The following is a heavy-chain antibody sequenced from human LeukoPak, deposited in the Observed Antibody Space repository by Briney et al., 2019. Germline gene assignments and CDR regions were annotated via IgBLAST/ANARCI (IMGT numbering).Heavy chain of an antibody. CDR2: INHSGST. D-gene: IGHD4-17*01. J-gene: IGHJ4*02. CDR3: ARATVGDYVFKLDY. V-gene: IGHV4-34*01. Sequence: SETLSLTCAVYGGSFSGYYWSWIRQPPGKGLEWIGEINHSGSTNYNPSLKSRVTISVDTSKNQFSLKLSSVTAADTAVYYCARATVGDYVFKLDYWGQGTLVTVSS. CDR1: GGSFSGYY.